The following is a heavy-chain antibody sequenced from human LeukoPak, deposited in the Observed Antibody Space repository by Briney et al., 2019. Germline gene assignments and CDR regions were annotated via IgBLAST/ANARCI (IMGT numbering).Heavy chain of an antibody. Sequence: GGSLRLSCVVSGFTFSTYSMHWVRQAPGKGLEWVAIITYDGRNKYHANSVKGRFSISRDDSKNTLFLQMNSLRAEDTAVYYCAKQKSASNYYYYYSMDLWGQGTTVTVSS. V-gene: IGHV3-30*18. J-gene: IGHJ6*02. CDR2: ITYDGRNK. CDR3: AKQKSASNYYYYYSMDL. CDR1: GFTFSTYS. D-gene: IGHD2-15*01.